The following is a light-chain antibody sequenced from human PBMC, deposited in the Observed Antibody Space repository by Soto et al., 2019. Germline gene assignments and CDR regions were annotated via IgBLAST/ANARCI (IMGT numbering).Light chain of an antibody. Sequence: QSVLTQPPSVSGAPGQGVTISCTGTRSNLGAGYDVHWYQQFPGAAPKLLIYANNKRPSGVLDRFSGSKSGTSASLAITGLQAEDEADYFCQTWDRRTVVFGGGTKLTVL. CDR2: ANN. CDR1: RSNLGAGYD. J-gene: IGLJ2*01. V-gene: IGLV1-40*01. CDR3: QTWDRRTVV.